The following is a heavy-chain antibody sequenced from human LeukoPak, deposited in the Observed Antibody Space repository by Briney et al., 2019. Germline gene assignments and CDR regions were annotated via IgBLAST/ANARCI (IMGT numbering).Heavy chain of an antibody. Sequence: GGSLRLSCAVSGFTSSGNFVSWVRQTPEKGLEWVANINQDGSEKNYVDSVKGRFTISRDNAKNSLFLQMNSLRAEDTAIYYCASGAGWESGYWGQGTLVTVSS. D-gene: IGHD1-26*01. CDR2: INQDGSEK. J-gene: IGHJ4*02. CDR1: GFTSSGNF. CDR3: ASGAGWESGY. V-gene: IGHV3-7*01.